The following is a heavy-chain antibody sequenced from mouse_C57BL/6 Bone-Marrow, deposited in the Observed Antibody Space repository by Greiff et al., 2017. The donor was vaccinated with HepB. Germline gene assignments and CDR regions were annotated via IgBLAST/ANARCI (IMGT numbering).Heavy chain of an antibody. J-gene: IGHJ3*01. D-gene: IGHD2-2*01. CDR3: ARDEGYAWFAY. V-gene: IGHV7-1*01. CDR2: SRNKANDYTT. Sequence: EVKLMESGGGLVQSGRSLRLSCATSGFTFSDFYMEWVRQAPGKGLEWIAASRNKANDYTTEYSASVKGRFIVYRDTSQSILYLQMNALRAEDTAIYYCARDEGYAWFAYWGQGTLVTVSA. CDR1: GFTFSDFY.